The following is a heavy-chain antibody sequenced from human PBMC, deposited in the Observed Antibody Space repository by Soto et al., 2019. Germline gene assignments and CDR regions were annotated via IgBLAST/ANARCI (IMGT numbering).Heavy chain of an antibody. CDR1: GGTFSTSS. J-gene: IGHJ3*02. CDR2: ILPIFGTA. V-gene: IGHV1-69*14. Sequence: QVLLVQSGAELKKPGSSVKVSCKASGGTFSTSSINWVRQAPGQRPEWMGNILPIFGTADYAQKFQGRVTITADKSTNTSYMELRSLLSEDRAVYYCVRGHEFGGSSDAFDIWGQGTVVTVSS. CDR3: VRGHEFGGSSDAFDI. D-gene: IGHD2-15*01.